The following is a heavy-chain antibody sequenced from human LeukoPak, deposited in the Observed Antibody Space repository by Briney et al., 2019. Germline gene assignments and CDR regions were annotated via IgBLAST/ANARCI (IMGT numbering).Heavy chain of an antibody. Sequence: PSETLSLTCAVYGGSFSGYYWSWIRQPPGKGLEWIGEINHSGSTNYNPSLKSRVTISVDTSKNQFSLKLSSVTAADTAVYYCAREGPRAAGSIPNWFDPWGQGTLVTVSS. CDR3: AREGPRAAGSIPNWFDP. CDR2: INHSGST. CDR1: GGSFSGYY. J-gene: IGHJ5*02. V-gene: IGHV4-34*01. D-gene: IGHD6-13*01.